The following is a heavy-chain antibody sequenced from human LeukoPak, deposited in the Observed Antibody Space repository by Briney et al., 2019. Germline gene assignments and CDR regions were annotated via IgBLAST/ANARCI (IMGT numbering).Heavy chain of an antibody. CDR2: ISGSGGST. CDR1: GFTFSSYA. Sequence: PGGSLRLSCAASGFTFSSYAMHWVRQAPGKGLEWVSAISGSGGSTYYADSVKGRFTISRDNSKNTLYLQMNRLRAEDTAVYYCAKVLYYYDSSGYYYGYFDHWGQGTLVTVSS. D-gene: IGHD3-22*01. V-gene: IGHV3-23*01. CDR3: AKVLYYYDSSGYYYGYFDH. J-gene: IGHJ4*02.